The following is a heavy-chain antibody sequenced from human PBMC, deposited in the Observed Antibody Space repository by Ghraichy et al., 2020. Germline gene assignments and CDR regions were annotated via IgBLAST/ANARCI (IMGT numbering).Heavy chain of an antibody. J-gene: IGHJ4*02. Sequence: GGSLRLSCAASGFTFSSYDMHWVRQATGKGLEWVSAIGTAGDPYYPGSVKGRFTISRENAKNSLYLQMNSLRAGDTAVYYCARGLEITSWFGEVTYYFDYWGQGTLVTVSS. D-gene: IGHD3-10*01. V-gene: IGHV3-13*05. CDR2: IGTAGDP. CDR3: ARGLEITSWFGEVTYYFDY. CDR1: GFTFSSYD.